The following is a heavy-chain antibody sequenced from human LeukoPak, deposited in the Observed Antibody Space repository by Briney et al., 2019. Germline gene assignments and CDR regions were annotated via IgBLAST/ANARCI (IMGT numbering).Heavy chain of an antibody. CDR1: GFTFSSYE. CDR2: ISSSGRNI. Sequence: GGSPRLSCAASGFTFSSYEMNWVRQAPGKGLEWVSYISSSGRNIYYADSVKGRFTISRDNAKTSLYLQMNSLRAEDTAVYYCAREMTTVVNWFDPWGQGTLVTVSS. D-gene: IGHD4-23*01. V-gene: IGHV3-48*03. CDR3: AREMTTVVNWFDP. J-gene: IGHJ5*02.